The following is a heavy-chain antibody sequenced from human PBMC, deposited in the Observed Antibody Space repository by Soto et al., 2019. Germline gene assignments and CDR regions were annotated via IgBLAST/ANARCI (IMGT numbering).Heavy chain of an antibody. CDR3: ARDVFCGGAPACPDMDV. D-gene: IGHD3-9*01. Sequence: SVKVSCKASGYTFSGYSITWVRQAPGQGLEWMGRISGYNGNTNYARTLRGRLTLTTDKSTSTAYMELRSLTSDVTAVYYCARDVFCGGAPACPDMDVWGQGTTVTVS. CDR2: ISGYNGNT. V-gene: IGHV1-18*04. CDR1: GYTFSGYS. J-gene: IGHJ6*02.